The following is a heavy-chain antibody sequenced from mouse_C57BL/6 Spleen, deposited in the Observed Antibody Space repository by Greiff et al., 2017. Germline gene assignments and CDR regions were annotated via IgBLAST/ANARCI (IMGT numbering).Heavy chain of an antibody. CDR1: GYTFTDYY. V-gene: IGHV1-26*01. D-gene: IGHD1-1*01. J-gene: IGHJ2*01. CDR3: ARPHYYGSSPFDY. Sequence: EVKLQQSGPELVKPGASVKISCKASGYTFTDYYMNWVKQSHGKSLEWIGDINPNNGGTSYNQKFKGKATLTVDKSTSTAYMELRILTSEDSAVYYCARPHYYGSSPFDYWGQGTTLTVSS. CDR2: INPNNGGT.